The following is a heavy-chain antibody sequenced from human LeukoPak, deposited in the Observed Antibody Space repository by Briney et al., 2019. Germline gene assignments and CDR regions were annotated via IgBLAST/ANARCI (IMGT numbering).Heavy chain of an antibody. CDR2: ISGSGWRT. J-gene: IGHJ4*02. V-gene: IGHV3-23*01. D-gene: IGHD5-12*01. CDR1: GFTFSSYV. CDR3: AKEQKVQSLRSGYFDY. Sequence: GGAVRLSCAACGFTFSSYVMSWVGQAPGKGVEGVAAISGSGWRTYYADSVSGRLTISRENSKNTLYLLMNSLRAEDTAVYYCAKEQKVQSLRSGYFDYWGQGTLVTVSS.